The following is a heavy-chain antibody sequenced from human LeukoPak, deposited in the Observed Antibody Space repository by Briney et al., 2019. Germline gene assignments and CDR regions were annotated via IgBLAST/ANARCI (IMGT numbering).Heavy chain of an antibody. CDR1: GFSVSSNY. CDR3: AKDSELAPRGLSNP. CDR2: ISGSGGST. Sequence: GGSLRLSCAASGFSVSSNYMSWVRQAPGKGLEWVSVISGSGGSTYSADSVKGRFTISRDNSKNTLYLQMNSLRAEDTAVYYCAKDSELAPRGLSNPWGQGTLVAVSS. J-gene: IGHJ4*02. D-gene: IGHD1-14*01. V-gene: IGHV3-23*01.